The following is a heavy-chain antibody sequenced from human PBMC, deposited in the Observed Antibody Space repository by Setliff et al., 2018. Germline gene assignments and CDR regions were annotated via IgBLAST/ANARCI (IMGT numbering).Heavy chain of an antibody. J-gene: IGHJ4*02. Sequence: ASVKVSCKASGYTFRNYAFAWVRQAPGQGLEWVGWISVYNGDTNYAQKFQGRVTLNTDTSTSTASIELRSLPSDDSAFYYCARAPSVELVTIRTNSWFTYWGQGTLVTVSS. D-gene: IGHD5-18*01. V-gene: IGHV1-18*01. CDR2: ISVYNGDT. CDR1: GYTFRNYA. CDR3: ARAPSVELVTIRTNSWFTY.